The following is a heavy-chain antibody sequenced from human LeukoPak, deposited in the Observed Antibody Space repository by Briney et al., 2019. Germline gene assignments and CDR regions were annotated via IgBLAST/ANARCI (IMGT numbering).Heavy chain of an antibody. J-gene: IGHJ5*02. Sequence: GGSLRLSCAASGFALSSYWMHWVRQVPGKGLVWVSRINSDGSTTGYADSVKGRFTISRDNAKNTLYLQMNSLRAEDTAVYYCARTTVTICFDPWGQGTLVTVSS. V-gene: IGHV3-74*01. CDR1: GFALSSYW. CDR3: ARTTVTICFDP. CDR2: INSDGSTT. D-gene: IGHD4-17*01.